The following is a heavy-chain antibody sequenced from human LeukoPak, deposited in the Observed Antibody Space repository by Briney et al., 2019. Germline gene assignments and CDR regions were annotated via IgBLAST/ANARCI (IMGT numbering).Heavy chain of an antibody. CDR2: INHSGST. J-gene: IGHJ4*02. CDR1: GGSFSGYY. Sequence: PSETLSLTCAVYGGSFSGYYWSWIRQPPGKGLEWIGEINHSGSTNYNPSLKSRVTISVDTSKNQFSLKLSSVTAADTAVYYCARSRYSYYYFDYWGQGTLVTVSS. V-gene: IGHV4-34*01. CDR3: ARSRYSYYYFDY. D-gene: IGHD5-18*01.